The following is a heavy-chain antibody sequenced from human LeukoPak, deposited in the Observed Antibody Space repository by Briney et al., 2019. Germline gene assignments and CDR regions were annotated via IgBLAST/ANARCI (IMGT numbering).Heavy chain of an antibody. CDR3: ARDLKLGFFGVDPTKGMDV. Sequence: GGSLRLSCAASGFTFSSYSMNWVRQAPGKGLEWVSSISSSSYIYYADSVKGRFTISRVNAKNSLYLQMNSLRAEDTAVYYCARDLKLGFFGVDPTKGMDVWAKGPRSPSP. CDR1: GFTFSSYS. V-gene: IGHV3-21*01. CDR2: ISSSSYI. D-gene: IGHD3-3*01. J-gene: IGHJ6*02.